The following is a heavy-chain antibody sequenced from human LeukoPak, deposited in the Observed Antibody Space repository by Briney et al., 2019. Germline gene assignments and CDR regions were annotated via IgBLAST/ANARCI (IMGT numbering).Heavy chain of an antibody. V-gene: IGHV4-30-4*01. D-gene: IGHD4-23*01. CDR2: IYYSGST. J-gene: IGHJ4*02. CDR1: GGSISSGDYY. Sequence: SETLSLTCTVSGGSISSGDYYWSWIRQPPGKGLEWIGYIYYSGSTYYNPSLKSRVTISVDTSKNQFSLKLSSVTAADTAVYYCVRVRPPVMLGGKPGGYFDYWGQGTLVTVSS. CDR3: VRVRPPVMLGGKPGGYFDY.